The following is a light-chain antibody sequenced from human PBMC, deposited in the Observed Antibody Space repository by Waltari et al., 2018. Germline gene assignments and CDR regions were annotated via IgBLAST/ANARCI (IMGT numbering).Light chain of an antibody. CDR1: QSVGGT. CDR2: GAS. J-gene: IGKJ1*01. Sequence: SCRASQSVGGTLAWYQQKPGQAPRLLMYGASSRAPGTPDRFSGTGSGTDFSLTISRLEPEDVAVYYCQHYVRLPATFGQGTKVEIK. CDR3: QHYVRLPAT. V-gene: IGKV3-20*01.